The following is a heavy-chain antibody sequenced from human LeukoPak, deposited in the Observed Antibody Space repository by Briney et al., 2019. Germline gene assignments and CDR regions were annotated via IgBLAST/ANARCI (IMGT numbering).Heavy chain of an antibody. CDR2: ISGDGVST. V-gene: IGHV3-43*02. CDR3: ARASGKFDY. J-gene: IGHJ4*02. CDR1: GLPIGDFA. Sequence: GGSLRLSCVASGLPIGDFAMHWVRQAPGQGLEWVSLISGDGVSTFFADSVKGRFSISRDNSKNSLFLEMSSLRTEDTAMYYCARASGKFDYWGQGTLVAVSS.